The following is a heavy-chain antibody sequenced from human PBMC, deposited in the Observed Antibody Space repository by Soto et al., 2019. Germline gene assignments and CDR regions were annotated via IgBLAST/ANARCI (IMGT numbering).Heavy chain of an antibody. CDR2: ISYDGSNK. Sequence: GWSLRLSCAASGFTFSSYGMHLVRQAPGKGLEWVAVISYDGSNKYYADSVKGRFTISRDNPKNTLYLQMNSLRAEDTAVYYCAKALAVAGTIVDYWGKGTLVTVXS. CDR1: GFTFSSYG. V-gene: IGHV3-30*18. D-gene: IGHD6-19*01. J-gene: IGHJ4*02. CDR3: AKALAVAGTIVDY.